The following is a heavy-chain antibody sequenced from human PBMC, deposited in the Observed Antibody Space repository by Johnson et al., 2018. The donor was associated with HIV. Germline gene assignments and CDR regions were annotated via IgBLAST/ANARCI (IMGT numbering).Heavy chain of an antibody. Sequence: VQLVESGGGVVQPGRSLRLSCVASGFTFSSYGMHWVRQAPGKGLEWVSGISGGAGSTYYADSVKGRFTISRDNSNNTLSLHWSSLRAEDTAVYYCAPENGRNAFDIWGQGTMVAVSS. CDR3: APENGRNAFDI. J-gene: IGHJ3*02. V-gene: IGHV3-23*04. CDR2: ISGGAGST. D-gene: IGHD1-14*01. CDR1: GFTFSSYG.